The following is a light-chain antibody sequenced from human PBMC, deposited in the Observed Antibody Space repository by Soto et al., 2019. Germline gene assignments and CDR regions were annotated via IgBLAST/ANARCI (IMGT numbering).Light chain of an antibody. Sequence: QSALTQPASASGSPGQSITISCTGTSSDVGGYNSVSWYQHHPGKAPKLMIFDVSDRPSGVSSRFSGSKSGNTASLTISGLQAEDEADYYCSSYTTSSTPHYVFGPGTKVTVL. CDR1: SSDVGGYNS. CDR2: DVS. CDR3: SSYTTSSTPHYV. V-gene: IGLV2-14*03. J-gene: IGLJ1*01.